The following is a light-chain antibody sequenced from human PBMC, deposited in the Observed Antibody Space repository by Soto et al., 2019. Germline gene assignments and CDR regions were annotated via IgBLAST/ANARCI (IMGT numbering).Light chain of an antibody. Sequence: VLTQPASVTSAPRQSITISNTETSSDVGAYDYVSWYQQHPDKAPKLMIYEVSNRPSGVSNRFSGSKSVNTATLTISGLQADDEADYYCSSYTSSSTRVFGTGTKVTVL. CDR3: SSYTSSSTRV. J-gene: IGLJ1*01. CDR1: SSDVGAYDY. V-gene: IGLV2-14*03. CDR2: EVS.